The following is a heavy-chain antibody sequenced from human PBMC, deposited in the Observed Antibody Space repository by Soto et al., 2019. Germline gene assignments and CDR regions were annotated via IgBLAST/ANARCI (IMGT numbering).Heavy chain of an antibody. CDR3: ARIGGYHGPLDY. D-gene: IGHD6-25*01. J-gene: IGHJ4*02. CDR1: GGSISSYY. V-gene: IGHV4-59*01. CDR2: IYHRGST. Sequence: SETLSLTCTVSGGSISSYYWSWIRQPPGKGLERIGYIYHRGSTNYSPSLKSRVAISLDTSENQFSLKVNSVTAADTAVYYCARIGGYHGPLDYWGQGTPVTVSS.